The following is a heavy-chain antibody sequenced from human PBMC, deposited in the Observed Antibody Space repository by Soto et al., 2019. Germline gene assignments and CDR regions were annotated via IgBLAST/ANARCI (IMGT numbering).Heavy chain of an antibody. Sequence: PSETLSLTCAISCGSISSNNWWTWVRQSPGKGLEWIGEIHHSETTNYNPSLDRRVTISVDKSKNQFSLKLTSVTAADTADYYCARASYYDSTGYYNMDVWGQGTTVTVSS. CDR1: CGSISSNNW. V-gene: IGHV4-4*02. CDR3: ARASYYDSTGYYNMDV. CDR2: IHHSETT. J-gene: IGHJ6*02. D-gene: IGHD3-22*01.